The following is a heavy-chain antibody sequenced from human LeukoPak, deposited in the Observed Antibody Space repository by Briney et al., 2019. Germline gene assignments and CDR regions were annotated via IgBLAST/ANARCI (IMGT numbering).Heavy chain of an antibody. CDR1: GFTFSSYS. CDR3: ARAPGGLYDWFPLFDY. J-gene: IGHJ4*02. V-gene: IGHV3-48*04. D-gene: IGHD3-9*01. CDR2: ISSSSSTI. Sequence: GGSLRLSCAASGFTFSSYSMNWVRQAPGKGLEWVSYISSSSSTIYYADSVKGRFTISRDNAKNSLYLQMNSLRAEDTAVYYCARAPGGLYDWFPLFDYWGQGTLVTVSS.